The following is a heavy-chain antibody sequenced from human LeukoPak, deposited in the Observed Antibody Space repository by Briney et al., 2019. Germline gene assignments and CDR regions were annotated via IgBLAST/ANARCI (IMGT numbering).Heavy chain of an antibody. CDR3: ARALRVSPFDY. J-gene: IGHJ4*02. V-gene: IGHV4-59*01. Sequence: PSETLSLTCTVSGGSISSYFWSWIRQPPGKGLELIGYIFYTGSTNYNPSLKNRVTISIETSKNQFSLNLSFVTAADTAVYYCARALRVSPFDYWGRGILVTVSS. CDR2: IFYTGST. D-gene: IGHD6-13*01. CDR1: GGSISSYF.